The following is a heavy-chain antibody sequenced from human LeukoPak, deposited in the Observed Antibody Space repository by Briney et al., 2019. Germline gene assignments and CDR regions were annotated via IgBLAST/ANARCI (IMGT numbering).Heavy chain of an antibody. D-gene: IGHD6-13*01. Sequence: SETLSLTCTVSGGSISSYYWSWIRQPAGKGLEWIGRIYTSGSTNYNPSLKSRVTMSVDTSKNQFSLKLSSVTAADTAVYYCARGQQLVYLSWFDPWGQGALVTVST. CDR2: IYTSGST. CDR3: ARGQQLVYLSWFDP. CDR1: GGSISSYY. J-gene: IGHJ5*02. V-gene: IGHV4-4*07.